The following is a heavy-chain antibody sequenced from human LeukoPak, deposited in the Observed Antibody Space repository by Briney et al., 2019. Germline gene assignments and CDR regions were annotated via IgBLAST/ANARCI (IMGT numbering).Heavy chain of an antibody. CDR2: IIPSLDVA. D-gene: IGHD1-26*01. J-gene: IGHJ5*02. CDR3: ARDVGITEAWFDP. Sequence: GSSVKVSCKASGDTFIPYTFSWVRQAPGQGLEWIGRIIPSLDVANYAQKFQDRVTMTRDKSITTAYMELTRLRSDDTAVYYCARDVGITEAWFDPWGQGTLVTVSS. CDR1: GDTFIPYT. V-gene: IGHV1-69*04.